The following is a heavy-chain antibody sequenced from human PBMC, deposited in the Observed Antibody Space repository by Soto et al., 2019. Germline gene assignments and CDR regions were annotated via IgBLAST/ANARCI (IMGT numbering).Heavy chain of an antibody. V-gene: IGHV3-23*01. Sequence: EVQLLESGGGLVQPGGSLRLSCAASGFTFSSYAMSWVRQAPGKGLEWVSAISGSGGSTYYADSVRGRFTISRDNSKNTLYLQMTSLRAEDTGVYYCAKDRFGGIPNDYWGQGTLVTVSS. D-gene: IGHD3-10*01. J-gene: IGHJ4*02. CDR3: AKDRFGGIPNDY. CDR1: GFTFSSYA. CDR2: ISGSGGST.